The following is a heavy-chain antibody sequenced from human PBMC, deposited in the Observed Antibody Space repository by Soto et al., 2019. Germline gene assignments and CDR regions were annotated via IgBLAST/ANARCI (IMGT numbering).Heavy chain of an antibody. CDR2: IESSGST. V-gene: IGHV4-31*03. D-gene: IGHD3-22*01. Sequence: PSETLSLTCTVSGASISSGVYYWTWIRQHPGKGLEWIGYIESSGSTFFNPSLKSRVAISVDPSKSHFSLNLNSVTAADTAIYYCGGAVNDYDSRGYRTSYFDYWGHGTLVTVSS. J-gene: IGHJ4*01. CDR1: GASISSGVYY. CDR3: GGAVNDYDSRGYRTSYFDY.